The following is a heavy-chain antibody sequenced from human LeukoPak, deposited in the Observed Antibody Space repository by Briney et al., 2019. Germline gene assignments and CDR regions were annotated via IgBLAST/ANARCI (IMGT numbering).Heavy chain of an antibody. D-gene: IGHD6-6*01. V-gene: IGHV3-48*03. CDR2: ISTTGSSI. J-gene: IGHJ4*02. CDR3: ARDGGQLARPIDY. CDR1: GFTFSSYE. Sequence: PGGSLRLSCAASGFTFSSYEMNWVRQAPGKGLEWVSYISTTGSSIYYADSAKGRSTISRDNVKNLLYLQMNSLRAEDTAVYYCARDGGQLARPIDYWGQGTLVTVSS.